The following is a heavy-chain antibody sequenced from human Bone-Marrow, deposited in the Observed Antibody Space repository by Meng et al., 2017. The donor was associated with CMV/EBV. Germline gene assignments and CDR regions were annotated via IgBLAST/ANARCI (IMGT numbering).Heavy chain of an antibody. D-gene: IGHD6-13*01. V-gene: IGHV3-30*02. Sequence: GESLKISCAASGFTFSSYGMHWVRQAPGKGLEWVAFIRYDGSNKYYADSVKGRFTISRDNSKNTLYLQMNSLRAEDTAVYYCAKDSSSWSTEPNYFDYWGQGTPVTVS. CDR2: IRYDGSNK. CDR1: GFTFSSYG. J-gene: IGHJ4*02. CDR3: AKDSSSWSTEPNYFDY.